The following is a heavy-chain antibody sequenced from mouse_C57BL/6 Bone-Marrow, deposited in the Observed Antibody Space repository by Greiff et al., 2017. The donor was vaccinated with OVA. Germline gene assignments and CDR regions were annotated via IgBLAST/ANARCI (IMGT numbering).Heavy chain of an antibody. J-gene: IGHJ4*01. D-gene: IGHD2-2*01. CDR1: GYTFTDYE. V-gene: IGHV1-15*01. CDR3: TRGIYYGYDEGYYYAMDY. Sequence: QVQLQQSGAELVRPGASVTLSCKASGYTFTDYEMHWVKQTPVHGLEWIGAIDPETGGTAYTQKFKGKAILTADKSSSTAYMELRSLTSEDSAVYYCTRGIYYGYDEGYYYAMDYWGQGTSVTVSS. CDR2: IDPETGGT.